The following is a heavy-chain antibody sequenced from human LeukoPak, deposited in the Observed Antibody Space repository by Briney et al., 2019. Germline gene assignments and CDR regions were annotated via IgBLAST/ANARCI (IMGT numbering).Heavy chain of an antibody. CDR1: GYTFTSYY. Sequence: ASVKVSCKASGYTFTSYYMHWVRQAPGKGLEWMGIINPSGGSTSYAQKFQGRVTMTSDRSTSTVYMELSSLRSEDTAVYYCAREPTMVRGARAPIVYWGQGTLVTVSS. J-gene: IGHJ4*02. CDR2: INPSGGST. V-gene: IGHV1-46*01. D-gene: IGHD3-10*01. CDR3: AREPTMVRGARAPIVY.